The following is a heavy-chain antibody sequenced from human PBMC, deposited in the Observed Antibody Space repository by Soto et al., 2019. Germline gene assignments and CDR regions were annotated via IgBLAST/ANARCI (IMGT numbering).Heavy chain of an antibody. Sequence: SVKVSCKASGGTLNTYTINWVRQAPGRRLEWVGQIVPMYDSANYAENFQGRVTITADKSTKTSFMELTSLKSEDTALYFCATWRHYSGSYCFDYWGQGTLVTVSS. D-gene: IGHD1-26*01. CDR2: IVPMYDSA. CDR3: ATWRHYSGSYCFDY. J-gene: IGHJ4*02. CDR1: GGTLNTYT. V-gene: IGHV1-69*06.